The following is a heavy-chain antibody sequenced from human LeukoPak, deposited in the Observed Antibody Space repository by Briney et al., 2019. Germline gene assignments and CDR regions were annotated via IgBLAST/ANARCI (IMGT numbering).Heavy chain of an antibody. D-gene: IGHD2-21*01. V-gene: IGHV4-34*01. CDR2: MNHSGST. J-gene: IGHJ6*02. CDR1: GGSFSAYY. Sequence: SETLSLTCAVYGGSFSAYYWSWIRQSPGKGLEWIGEMNHSGSTNYNPSLKSRVTISVDTSKNQFSLKLSSVTAADTAVYYCARLFLAAYGMDVWCHGTTVTVSS. CDR3: ARLFLAAYGMDV.